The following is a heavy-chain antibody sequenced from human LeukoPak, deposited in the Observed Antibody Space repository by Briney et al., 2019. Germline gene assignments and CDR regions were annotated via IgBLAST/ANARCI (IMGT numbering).Heavy chain of an antibody. CDR1: ASTITYSG. CDR3: AKGLSSSSGSF. J-gene: IGHJ4*02. Sequence: QPGALLIFCCTAAASTITYSGMSLVRPAAGGLLEFVSFITSDSSGTYDAYSVKGRFTISRDNVQNSLYLQMNSLRDEDTAVYYCAKGLSSSSGSFWGQGTLVTVSS. CDR2: ITSDSSGT. V-gene: IGHV3-48*02. D-gene: IGHD6-13*01.